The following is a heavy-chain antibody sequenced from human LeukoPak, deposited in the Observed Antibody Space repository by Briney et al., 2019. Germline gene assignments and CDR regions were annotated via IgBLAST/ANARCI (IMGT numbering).Heavy chain of an antibody. CDR3: AILPGYSSGWYEVNY. J-gene: IGHJ4*02. D-gene: IGHD6-13*01. CDR1: GFTFSSYA. CDR2: ISGSGGRT. V-gene: IGHV3-23*01. Sequence: GGSLRLSCAASGFTFSSYAMSWVRQAPGKGLEWVSGISGSGGRTYYADSVKGRFTISRDNSRNTLYLQMNSPRAEDTAVYYCAILPGYSSGWYEVNYWGQGTRVTVSS.